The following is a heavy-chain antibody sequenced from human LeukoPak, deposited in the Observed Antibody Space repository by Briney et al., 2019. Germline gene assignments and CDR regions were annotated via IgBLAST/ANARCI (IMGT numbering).Heavy chain of an antibody. D-gene: IGHD3-22*01. CDR2: IYTSGST. V-gene: IGHV4-61*02. J-gene: IGHJ4*02. CDR3: ARERWGYYDSSGYPFDY. CDR1: GGSISSGSYY. Sequence: SETLSLTCTVSGGSISSGSYYWSWIRQPAGKGLEWIGRIYTSGSTNYNPSLKSRVTISVDTSKNQFSLKLSSVTAADTAVYYCARERWGYYDSSGYPFDYWGQGTLVTVSS.